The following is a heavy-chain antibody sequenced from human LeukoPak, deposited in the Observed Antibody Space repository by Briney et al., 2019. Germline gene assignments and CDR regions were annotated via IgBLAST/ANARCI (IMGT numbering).Heavy chain of an antibody. Sequence: SETLSLTCTVSGGSISSSSYYWGWIRQPPGKGLEWIGSIYYSGSTYYNPSLKSRVTISVDTSKNQFSLKLSSVTAADTAVYYCARDPTTVTEGFDIWGQGTTVTVSS. CDR1: GGSISSSSYY. D-gene: IGHD4-17*01. V-gene: IGHV4-39*07. CDR3: ARDPTTVTEGFDI. J-gene: IGHJ3*02. CDR2: IYYSGST.